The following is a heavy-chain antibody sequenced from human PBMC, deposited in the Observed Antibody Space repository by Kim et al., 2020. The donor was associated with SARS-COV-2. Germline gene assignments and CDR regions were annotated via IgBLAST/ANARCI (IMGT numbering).Heavy chain of an antibody. CDR1: GYTFTSYG. J-gene: IGHJ4*02. D-gene: IGHD5-12*01. V-gene: IGHV1-18*01. CDR3: ARDAYLYSGYASPFDY. CDR2: ISAYNGNT. Sequence: ASVKVSCKASGYTFTSYGISWVRQAPGQGLEWMGWISAYNGNTNYAQKLQGRVTMTTDTSTSTAYMELRSLRSDDTAVYYCARDAYLYSGYASPFDYWGQGTLVTVSS.